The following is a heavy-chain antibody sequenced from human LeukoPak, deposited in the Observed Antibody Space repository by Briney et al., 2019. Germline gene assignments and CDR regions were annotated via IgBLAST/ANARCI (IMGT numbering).Heavy chain of an antibody. CDR1: GFTFSDYY. CDR2: ISSSGSTI. J-gene: IGHJ4*02. Sequence: PGGSLRLSCAASGFTFSDYYMSWIRQAPGKGLEWVSYISSSGSTIYYADSVKGRFTISRDNAKNSLYLQMNSLRAEDTAVYYCARDRRVGSSWSTEGGDYWGQGALVTVS. D-gene: IGHD6-13*01. CDR3: ARDRRVGSSWSTEGGDY. V-gene: IGHV3-11*01.